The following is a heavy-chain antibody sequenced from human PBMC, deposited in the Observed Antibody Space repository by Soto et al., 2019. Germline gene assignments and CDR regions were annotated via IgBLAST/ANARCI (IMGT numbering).Heavy chain of an antibody. CDR2: IKSKTDGGTT. CDR3: TTDSYGGFGELSPFDP. J-gene: IGHJ5*02. CDR1: GFTFSNAW. V-gene: IGHV3-15*07. D-gene: IGHD3-10*01. Sequence: GGSLRLSCAASGFTFSNAWMNWVRQAPGKGLEWVGRIKSKTDGGTTDYAAPVKGRFTISRDDSKNTLYLQMNSLKTEDTALYYCTTDSYGGFGELSPFDPWGQGTLVTVSS.